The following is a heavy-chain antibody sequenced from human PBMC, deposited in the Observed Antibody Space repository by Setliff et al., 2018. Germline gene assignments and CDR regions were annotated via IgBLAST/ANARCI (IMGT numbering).Heavy chain of an antibody. D-gene: IGHD6-19*01. CDR2: MYYSGSTS. CDR1: GGSVRGYY. CDR3: ARGRAGHSGH. Sequence: ETLSLTCTVSGGSVRGYYWSWIRQPPGKGLEWIGYMYYSGSTSYYNPSLKSRVTISVDTSKSQFSLKLSSVTAADTAVYYCARGRAGHSGHWGQGTLVTVSS. V-gene: IGHV4-59*02. J-gene: IGHJ4*02.